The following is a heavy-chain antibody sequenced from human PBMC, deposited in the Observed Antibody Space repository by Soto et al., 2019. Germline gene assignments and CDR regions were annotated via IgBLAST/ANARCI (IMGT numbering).Heavy chain of an antibody. CDR1: GFIFGNHG. CDR2: INANAVDT. V-gene: IGHV3-23*01. CDR3: ARAGGEDCSSTSCYIRPSHYYFDY. D-gene: IGHD2-2*02. J-gene: IGHJ4*02. Sequence: PGGSLRLSCAASGFIFGNHGMTWVRQAPGRALEWVSTINANAVDTHYADSVKGRFTISRDNSKNTLYLQMNSLRAEDTVVYYCARAGGEDCSSTSCYIRPSHYYFDYWGQGTLVTVSS.